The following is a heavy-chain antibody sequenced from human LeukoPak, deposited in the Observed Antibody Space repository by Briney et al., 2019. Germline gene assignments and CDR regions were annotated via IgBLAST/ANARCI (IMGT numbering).Heavy chain of an antibody. CDR3: AREDGEYDAFDI. CDR2: INPNSGGT. D-gene: IGHD2/OR15-2a*01. CDR1: GYTFTCYY. J-gene: IGHJ3*02. Sequence: ASVKVSCKASGYTFTCYYMHWVRQAPGQGLEWMGWINPNSGGTNYAQKFQGRVTMTRDTSISTAYMELSRLRSDDTAVYYCAREDGEYDAFDIWGQGTMVTVSS. V-gene: IGHV1-2*02.